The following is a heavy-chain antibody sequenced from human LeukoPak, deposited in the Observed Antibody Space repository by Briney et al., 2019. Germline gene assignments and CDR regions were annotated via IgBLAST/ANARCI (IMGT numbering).Heavy chain of an antibody. V-gene: IGHV3-7*01. Sequence: GGSLRLSCAASGFAFSSHWMNWVRQAPGKGLEWVANVNREGSDKNYVDSVKGRFTISRDNSKNTLYLQMNSLRAEDAAVYYCARAERLQPYGMDVWGQGTTVTVSS. CDR3: ARAERLQPYGMDV. CDR2: VNREGSDK. J-gene: IGHJ6*02. D-gene: IGHD5-24*01. CDR1: GFAFSSHW.